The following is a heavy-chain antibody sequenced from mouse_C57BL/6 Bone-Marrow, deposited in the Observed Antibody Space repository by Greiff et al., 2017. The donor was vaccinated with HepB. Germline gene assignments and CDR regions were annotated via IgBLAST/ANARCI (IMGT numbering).Heavy chain of an antibody. CDR1: GYTFTSYW. V-gene: IGHV1-61*01. CDR3: ERRKGPYYYGSSYGFAY. Sequence: QVQLQQPGAELVRPGSSVKLSCKASGYTFTSYWMDWVKQRPGQGLEWIGNIYPSDSETHYNQKFKDKATLTVDNSSSTAYMQLSSLTSEDSAVYYCERRKGPYYYGSSYGFAYWGQGTLVTVSA. CDR2: IYPSDSET. D-gene: IGHD1-1*01. J-gene: IGHJ3*01.